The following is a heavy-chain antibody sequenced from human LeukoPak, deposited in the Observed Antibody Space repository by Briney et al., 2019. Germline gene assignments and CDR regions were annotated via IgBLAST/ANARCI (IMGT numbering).Heavy chain of an antibody. CDR1: GFTFSAYA. Sequence: GGSLRLSCSASGFTFSAYAMYWVRQAPGKGLEYVSGISNNGGSSFYADSVKGRFTISRDNSKNTLYLQMSSLRAEVTAVYYCVKITSVAGGDCWGQGTRLTVSS. J-gene: IGHJ4*02. CDR3: VKITSVAGGDC. D-gene: IGHD1-14*01. CDR2: ISNNGGSS. V-gene: IGHV3-64D*09.